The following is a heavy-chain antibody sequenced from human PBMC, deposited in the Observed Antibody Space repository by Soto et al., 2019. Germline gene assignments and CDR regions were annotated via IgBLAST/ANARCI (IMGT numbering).Heavy chain of an antibody. CDR2: IWYDGSNK. CDR1: GFPFSSYG. Sequence: PWGSLRLSCAASGFPFSSYGMHWVRQAPCKGLDWVAVIWYDGSNKDYADSVKGRFTISRDNSKNTLYLQMNSLRADDTAVYYCASSINWGQGTLVTVSS. J-gene: IGHJ4*02. V-gene: IGHV3-33*01. CDR3: ASSIN.